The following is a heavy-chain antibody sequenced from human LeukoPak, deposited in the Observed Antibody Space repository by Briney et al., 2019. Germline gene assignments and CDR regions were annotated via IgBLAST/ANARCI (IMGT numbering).Heavy chain of an antibody. CDR2: IYSSGST. V-gene: IGHV4-59*08. J-gene: IGHJ4*02. CDR3: ARHGCIAVAGTGRCFFDY. Sequence: SETLSLTCTVSGGSISSYYWSWIRQPPGKGLEWIGYIYSSGSTNYNPSLKSRLTISVDTSKNQFSLNLSSVTAADTAVYYCARHGCIAVAGTGRCFFDYWGQGTLVTVSS. CDR1: GGSISSYY. D-gene: IGHD6-19*01.